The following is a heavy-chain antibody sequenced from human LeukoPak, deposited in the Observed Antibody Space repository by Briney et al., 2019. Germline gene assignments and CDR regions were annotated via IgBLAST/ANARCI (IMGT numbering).Heavy chain of an antibody. J-gene: IGHJ3*02. CDR3: VRDMATTTFDI. D-gene: IGHD5-24*01. Sequence: ASVKVSCKASGYTFTSYAMNWVRQAPGQGLEWMGWINTNTGNPTYAQGFIGRFVFSLDTSVSTAYLQISSLKAGDTAFYYCVRDMATTTFDIWGQGTMVTVSS. CDR1: GYTFTSYA. CDR2: INTNTGNP. V-gene: IGHV7-4-1*02.